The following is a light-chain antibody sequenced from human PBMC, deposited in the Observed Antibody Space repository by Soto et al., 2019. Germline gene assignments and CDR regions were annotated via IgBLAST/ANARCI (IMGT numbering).Light chain of an antibody. J-gene: IGKJ1*01. CDR3: QQYNKWPRT. V-gene: IGKV3-15*01. CDR1: QSVSSN. CDR2: GAS. Sequence: EIVMTQSPATLSVSPGERATLSCRASQSVSSNLAWYQQKPGQAPRLLIYGASTGATGIPARFSGSGSGTEFTLTISSLQSEDFAVYYWQQYNKWPRTFGQGTKVEIK.